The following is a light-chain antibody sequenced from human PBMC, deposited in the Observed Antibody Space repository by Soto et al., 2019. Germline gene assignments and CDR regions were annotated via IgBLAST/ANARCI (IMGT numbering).Light chain of an antibody. CDR3: QPYNIYYT. Sequence: EIVMTQSPATLSVSPGQRDTLSCRASQSVGSDLAWYQQKPGQAPRLLIYGASTRATGVPARFSGSGSGTEFTLTVSSLQSEDFAVYYCQPYNIYYTFGQGTKLEIK. V-gene: IGKV3-15*01. CDR1: QSVGSD. CDR2: GAS. J-gene: IGKJ2*01.